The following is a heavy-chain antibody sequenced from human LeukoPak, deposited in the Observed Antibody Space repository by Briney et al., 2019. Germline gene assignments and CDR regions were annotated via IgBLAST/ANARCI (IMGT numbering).Heavy chain of an antibody. J-gene: IGHJ4*02. CDR1: GFTFSSFW. CDR3: ARWEGNGYYFDY. CDR2: IKQDGSEE. D-gene: IGHD3-22*01. V-gene: IGHV3-7*01. Sequence: GGSLRLSCAASGFTFSSFWMSWVRQAPGKGLEWGANIKQDGSEEYYVDSVKGRFTISRDNAKNSLYLQMNSLRAEDTAVYYCARWEGNGYYFDYRGQGTLVTVSS.